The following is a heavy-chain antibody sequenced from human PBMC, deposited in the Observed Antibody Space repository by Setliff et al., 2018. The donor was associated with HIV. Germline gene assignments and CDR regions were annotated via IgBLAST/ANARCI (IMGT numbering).Heavy chain of an antibody. Sequence: SETLSLTCTVSGSSIMSGFYWAWIRQSPGKGLEWIGSISRTGRAYYKPSLTGRVTLSADTSKDQFSLRLTSVTAADTAVYYCVRDVDHMMDVWGPGTTVTVS. CDR3: VRDVDHMMDV. V-gene: IGHV4-38-2*02. J-gene: IGHJ6*02. CDR2: ISRTGRA. CDR1: GSSIMSGFY.